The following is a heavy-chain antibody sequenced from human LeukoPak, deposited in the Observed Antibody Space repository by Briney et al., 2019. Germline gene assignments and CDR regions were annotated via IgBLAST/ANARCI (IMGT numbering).Heavy chain of an antibody. D-gene: IGHD3-10*01. V-gene: IGHV4-38-2*02. CDR2: IYHSGST. Sequence: PSETLSLTCTVSGYSISSGYYWGWIRQPPGKGLEWIGSIYHSGSTYYNPSLKSRVTISLDTSKNQFSLKLNSVTAADTAVYYCASHYGSGSFYSPFDYWGQGTLVTVSS. CDR1: GYSISSGYY. CDR3: ASHYGSGSFYSPFDY. J-gene: IGHJ4*02.